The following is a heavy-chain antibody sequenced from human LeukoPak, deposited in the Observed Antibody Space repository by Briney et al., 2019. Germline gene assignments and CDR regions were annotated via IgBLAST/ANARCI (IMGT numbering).Heavy chain of an antibody. D-gene: IGHD1-26*01. CDR3: ARGGSPPEALGDTFDV. J-gene: IGHJ3*01. Sequence: GGSLRLSCAASGFTFSTYWMHWVRQAPGKRLVWVSRVKSDGSSTNYADSVKGRFTISRDNAKNTLHLQMNSLRAEDTAVYYCARGGSPPEALGDTFDVWGQGTLVTVSS. V-gene: IGHV3-74*01. CDR2: VKSDGSST. CDR1: GFTFSTYW.